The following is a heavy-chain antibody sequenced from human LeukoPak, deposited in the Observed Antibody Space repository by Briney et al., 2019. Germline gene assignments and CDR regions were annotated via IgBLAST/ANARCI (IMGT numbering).Heavy chain of an antibody. CDR2: IYSGGST. V-gene: IGHV3-53*01. Sequence: GGSLRLSCAASGFTVSSNYMSWVSQAPGKGLEWVSVIYSGGSTYYADSVKGRFTFSRDNSKNTLYLQMNSLRAEDTAVYYCARDRSGYYNFDYWGQGTLVTVSS. J-gene: IGHJ4*02. D-gene: IGHD3-22*01. CDR3: ARDRSGYYNFDY. CDR1: GFTVSSNY.